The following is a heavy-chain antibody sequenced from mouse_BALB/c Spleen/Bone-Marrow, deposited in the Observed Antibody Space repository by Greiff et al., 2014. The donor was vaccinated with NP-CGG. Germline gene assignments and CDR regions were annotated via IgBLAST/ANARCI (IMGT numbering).Heavy chain of an antibody. J-gene: IGHJ4*01. CDR2: IDPANGNT. D-gene: IGHD2-3*01. Sequence: VHLKQSGAELVKPGASVKLSCTASGFNIKDTYMHWVKQRPEQGLECIGRIDPANGNTKYDPKFQGKATITADTSSNTAYLQLSSLTSEDTAVYYCARWLLNYYAMDYWGQGTSVTVSS. V-gene: IGHV14-3*02. CDR1: GFNIKDTY. CDR3: ARWLLNYYAMDY.